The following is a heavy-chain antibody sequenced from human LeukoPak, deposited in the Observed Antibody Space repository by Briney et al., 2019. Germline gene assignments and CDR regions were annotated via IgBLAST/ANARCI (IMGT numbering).Heavy chain of an antibody. CDR1: GFTFSSYS. D-gene: IGHD6-13*01. V-gene: IGHV3-21*01. CDR2: ISSSSSYI. Sequence: PGGSLRLSCAASGFTFSSYSMNWVRQAPGKGLEWVSSISSSSSYIYYADSVKGRFTISRDNAKNSPYLQMNSLRAEDMAVYYCARGQRYSSSWYVGYWGQGTLVTVSS. CDR3: ARGQRYSSSWYVGY. J-gene: IGHJ4*02.